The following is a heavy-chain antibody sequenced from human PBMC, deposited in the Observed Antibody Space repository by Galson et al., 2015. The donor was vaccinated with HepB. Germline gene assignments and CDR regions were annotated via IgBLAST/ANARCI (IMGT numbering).Heavy chain of an antibody. CDR1: GDSVSSNSAT. CDR3: VRDGGWRFDY. V-gene: IGHV6-1*01. D-gene: IGHD3-3*01. CDR2: TYYRSKWYD. J-gene: IGHJ4*02. Sequence: CAISGDSVSSNSATWNWMRQSPSRGLEWLGRTYYRSKWYDEYAESVKSRITINSDTSKNQFFLQLNSVTPEDTAVYYCVRDGGWRFDYWGQGTLVTVSS.